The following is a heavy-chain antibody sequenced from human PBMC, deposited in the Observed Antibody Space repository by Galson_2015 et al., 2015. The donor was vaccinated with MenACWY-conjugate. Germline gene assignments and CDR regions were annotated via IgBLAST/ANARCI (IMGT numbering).Heavy chain of an antibody. D-gene: IGHD2-2*01. V-gene: IGHV3-23*01. CDR1: GFVFSSYA. J-gene: IGHJ2*01. Sequence: SLRLSCAASGFVFSSYAMSWVRQAPGKGLEWVSAMSGGGGGRNYADSVKGRFTISGDNSKNTLYLQMNSLRAEDTAVYYCAKTYCSRTNCREPNWYFELWGRGTLVTVSS. CDR2: MSGGGGGR. CDR3: AKTYCSRTNCREPNWYFEL.